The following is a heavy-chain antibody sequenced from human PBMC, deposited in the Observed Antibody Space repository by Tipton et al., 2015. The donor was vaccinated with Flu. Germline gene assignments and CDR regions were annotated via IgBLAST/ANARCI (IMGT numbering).Heavy chain of an antibody. CDR2: INHSGST. CDR3: ARASAGPKDY. J-gene: IGHJ4*02. CDR1: GGSFSGYY. Sequence: TLSLTCAVYGGSFSGYYWSWIRQPPGKGLEWIGEINHSGSTNYNPSLKSRVTISVDTSKNQFSLKLSSVTAADTAVYYCARASAGPKDYWGQGTLVTVSS. D-gene: IGHD6-13*01. V-gene: IGHV4-34*01.